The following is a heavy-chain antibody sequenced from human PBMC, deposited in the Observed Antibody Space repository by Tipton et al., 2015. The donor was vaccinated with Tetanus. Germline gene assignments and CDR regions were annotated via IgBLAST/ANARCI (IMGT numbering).Heavy chain of an antibody. D-gene: IGHD1-26*01. V-gene: IGHV4-61*01. Sequence: TLSLTCTVSGGSVSSSTYYWSWVRQPPGKGPEWTAYISYSGDTNYNPSLKSRVTILIDTSKNQFSLKVKSVTAADTAVYYCARIPVGATLDSWGQGTLVTVSS. CDR2: ISYSGDT. CDR1: GGSVSSSTYY. CDR3: ARIPVGATLDS. J-gene: IGHJ4*02.